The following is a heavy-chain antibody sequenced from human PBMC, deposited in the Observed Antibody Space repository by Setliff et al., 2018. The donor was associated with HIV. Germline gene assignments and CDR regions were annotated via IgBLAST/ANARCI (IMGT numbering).Heavy chain of an antibody. Sequence: GGSLRLSCAVSGLTFSRYGFHWVRQVPGKGLDWVTFIQYDESNKYYGDSVRGRFTISRDNSKNTLYLQMNSLRSEDTAVYYCARGGTYSSGFNWFDPWGQGTLVTVSS. CDR2: IQYDESNK. D-gene: IGHD6-19*01. CDR1: GLTFSRYG. J-gene: IGHJ5*02. CDR3: ARGGTYSSGFNWFDP. V-gene: IGHV3-30*02.